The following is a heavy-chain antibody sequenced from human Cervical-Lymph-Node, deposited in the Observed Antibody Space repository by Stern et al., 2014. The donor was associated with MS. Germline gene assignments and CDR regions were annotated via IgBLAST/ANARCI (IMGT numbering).Heavy chain of an antibody. V-gene: IGHV4-4*02. CDR1: GDSISGSTDW. D-gene: IGHD2-21*01. J-gene: IGHJ2*01. CDR2: VHHRGTT. CDR3: ARVKWYFDL. Sequence: QLVESGPGLVRPSGTLSLTFGVSGDSISGSTDWGSWVRQPPLKGPEWIRVVHHRGTTNYNPSLKSRVTISAGTAHHTFVLKLNSVTAADTAVYYCARVKWYFDLWGRGTLVTVSS.